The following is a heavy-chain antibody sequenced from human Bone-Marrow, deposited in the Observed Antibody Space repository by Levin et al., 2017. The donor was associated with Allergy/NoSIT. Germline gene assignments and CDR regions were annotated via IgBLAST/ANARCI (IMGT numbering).Heavy chain of an antibody. Sequence: KPGGSLRLSCAASGFTFSNAWMSWVRQAPGKGLEWVGRIKSKTDGGTTDYAAPVKGRFTISRDDSKNTLYLQMNSLKTEDTAVYYCTTCPYSSSWNWFDPWGQGTLVTVSS. V-gene: IGHV3-15*01. D-gene: IGHD6-13*01. CDR1: GFTFSNAW. J-gene: IGHJ5*02. CDR2: IKSKTDGGTT. CDR3: TTCPYSSSWNWFDP.